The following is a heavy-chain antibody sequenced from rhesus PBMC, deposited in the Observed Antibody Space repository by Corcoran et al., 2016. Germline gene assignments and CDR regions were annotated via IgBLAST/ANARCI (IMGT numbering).Heavy chain of an antibody. Sequence: EVQLVQSGAEVKKPGASVKISCKASGYTFTDYYLHWVRQAPGKGLEWMGRVDPEDGEAIHAHKFQDRVTITADTSTDTAYMELSSLRSEDTAVYYCATDGESYWYGYFDYWGQGVLVTVSS. CDR1: GYTFTDYY. J-gene: IGHJ4*01. CDR3: ATDGESYWYGYFDY. CDR2: VDPEDGEA. V-gene: IGHV1-111*02. D-gene: IGHD2-21*01.